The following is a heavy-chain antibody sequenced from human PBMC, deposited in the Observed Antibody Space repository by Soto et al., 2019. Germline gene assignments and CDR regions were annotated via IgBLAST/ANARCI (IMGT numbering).Heavy chain of an antibody. V-gene: IGHV3-43*02. CDR1: GFTFEDYA. CDR3: AKARFYFDSSPYDS. CDR2: INADGTDT. D-gene: IGHD3-22*01. Sequence: EVQLVESGGGVVQPGGSLRLSCAASGFTFEDYALHRVRQSSGKGPEWVSLINADGTDTYYAHSVNGRFTISRDNRKASFFLQMNSLRPEDSAMYYCAKARFYFDSSPYDSWGQGTLVTVTS. J-gene: IGHJ4*02.